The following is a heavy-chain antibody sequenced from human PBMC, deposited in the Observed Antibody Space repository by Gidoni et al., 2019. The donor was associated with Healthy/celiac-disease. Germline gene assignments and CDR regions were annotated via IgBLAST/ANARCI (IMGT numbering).Heavy chain of an antibody. Sequence: TNYNPSLKSRVTISVDTSKNQFSLKLSSVTAADTAVYYCARGVAALSRSVDYWGQGTLVTVSS. V-gene: IGHV4-34*01. CDR2: T. D-gene: IGHD6-13*01. J-gene: IGHJ4*02. CDR3: ARGVAALSRSVDY.